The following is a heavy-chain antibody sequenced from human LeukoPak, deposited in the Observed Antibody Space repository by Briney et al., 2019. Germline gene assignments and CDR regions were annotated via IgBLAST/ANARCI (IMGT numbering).Heavy chain of an antibody. CDR2: IIPILGIA. J-gene: IGHJ4*02. CDR3: ASGWATGYADY. D-gene: IGHD2-2*01. CDR1: GGTFSSYA. Sequence: GAPVKVSCKASGGTFSSYAISWVRQAPGQGLEWMGRIIPILGIANYAQKFQGRVTITADKSTSTAYMELSSLRSEDTAVYYCASGWATGYADYWGQGTLVTVSS. V-gene: IGHV1-69*04.